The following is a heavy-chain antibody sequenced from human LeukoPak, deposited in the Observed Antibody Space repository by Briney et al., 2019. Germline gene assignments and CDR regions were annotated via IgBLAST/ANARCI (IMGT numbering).Heavy chain of an antibody. Sequence: ASVTVSCKASGYTFTSYDINWVRQATGQGLEWMGWMNPNSGNTGYAQKFQGRVTMTRNTSISTAYMELSSLRSEDTAVYYCASRFTGDDSSGYESWGQGTLVTVSS. CDR2: MNPNSGNT. D-gene: IGHD3-22*01. J-gene: IGHJ5*02. V-gene: IGHV1-8*01. CDR3: ASRFTGDDSSGYES. CDR1: GYTFTSYD.